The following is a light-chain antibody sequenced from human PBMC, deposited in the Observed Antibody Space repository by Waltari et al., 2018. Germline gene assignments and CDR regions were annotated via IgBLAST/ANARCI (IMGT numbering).Light chain of an antibody. J-gene: IGLJ3*02. V-gene: IGLV3-21*04. CDR2: HDT. CDR1: DHGNKR. Sequence: SYVLTQPPSVSVAPGKTARITCGGTDHGNKRVHRYQQRPGEAPLLVIYHDTDRPSGIPERFSGSTSGNTATLTVSRVEAGDEAAYYCQVWDSAADRVVFGGGTKLTVL. CDR3: QVWDSAADRVV.